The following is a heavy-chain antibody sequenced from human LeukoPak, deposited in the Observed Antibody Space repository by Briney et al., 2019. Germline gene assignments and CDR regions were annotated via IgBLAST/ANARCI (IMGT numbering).Heavy chain of an antibody. CDR1: GGSISSYY. CDR2: IYYSGST. V-gene: IGHV4-59*12. CDR3: AREVIAAAGTGEVELYYYYYVDV. Sequence: SETLSLTCTVSGGSISSYYWSWIRQPPGKGLEWIGYIYYSGSTNYNPSLKSRVTISVDTSKNQFSLKLSSVTAADTAVYYCAREVIAAAGTGEVELYYYYYVDVWGKGTTVTVSS. J-gene: IGHJ6*03. D-gene: IGHD6-13*01.